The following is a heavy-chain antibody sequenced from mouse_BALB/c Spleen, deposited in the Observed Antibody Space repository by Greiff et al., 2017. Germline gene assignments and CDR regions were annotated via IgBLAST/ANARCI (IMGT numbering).Heavy chain of an antibody. V-gene: IGHV5-6-5*01. Sequence: VQLKESGGGLVKPGGSLKLSCAASGFTFSSYAMSWVRQTPEKRLEWVASISSGGSTYYPDSVKGRFTISRDNARNILYLQMSSLRSEDTAMYYCARGKAYYYYFDYWGQGTTLTVSS. CDR3: ARGKAYYYYFDY. J-gene: IGHJ2*01. D-gene: IGHD1-1*01. CDR1: GFTFSSYA. CDR2: ISSGGST.